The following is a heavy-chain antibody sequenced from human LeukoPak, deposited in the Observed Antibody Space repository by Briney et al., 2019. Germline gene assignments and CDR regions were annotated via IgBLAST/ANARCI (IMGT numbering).Heavy chain of an antibody. CDR1: GGSFSGYY. CDR2: INHSGST. D-gene: IGHD6-6*01. J-gene: IGHJ6*03. Sequence: SETLSLTCAVYGGSFSGYYWSWIRQPPGKGLEWIGEINHSGSTNYNPSLKSRVTISVDTSKNQFSLKLSSVTAADTAVYYCARGEYSSSPQRVYYYYYMDVWGKGTTVTVSS. CDR3: ARGEYSSSPQRVYYYYYMDV. V-gene: IGHV4-34*01.